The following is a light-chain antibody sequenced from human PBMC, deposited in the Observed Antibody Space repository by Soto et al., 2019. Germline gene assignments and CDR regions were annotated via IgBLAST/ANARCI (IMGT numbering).Light chain of an antibody. CDR3: KSYAGSNTYV. V-gene: IGLV2-8*01. Sequence: QSVLTQPPSASGSPGQSVTISCTGTKNDVGFYDFVSWYQHHPGKAPRLIIYEVVQRPSGVPDRFSGSKSGNTASLTASGLQAADEADYFCKSYAGSNTYVFGSGTKLTVL. CDR1: KNDVGFYDF. J-gene: IGLJ1*01. CDR2: EVV.